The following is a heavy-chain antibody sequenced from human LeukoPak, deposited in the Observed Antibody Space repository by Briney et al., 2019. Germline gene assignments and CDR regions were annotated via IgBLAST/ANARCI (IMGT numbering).Heavy chain of an antibody. D-gene: IGHD3-22*01. CDR1: GFTFSRYW. J-gene: IGHJ4*02. V-gene: IGHV3-7*03. Sequence: PGGSLRLSCTASGFTFSRYWMSWVRQVPQKGLEWVANLKQDGSEKYYVDSVKGRFTISRDNAKNSLYLQMNSLRAEDTAVYYCARDKGDYDTSGFLFVFGGQGTLVTVSS. CDR3: ARDKGDYDTSGFLFVF. CDR2: LKQDGSEK.